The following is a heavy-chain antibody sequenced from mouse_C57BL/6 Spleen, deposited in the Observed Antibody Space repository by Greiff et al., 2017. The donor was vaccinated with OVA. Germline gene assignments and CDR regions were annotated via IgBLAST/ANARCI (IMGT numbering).Heavy chain of an antibody. Sequence: QVHVKQPGAELVKPGASVKMSCKASGYTFTSYWITWVKQRPGQGLEWIGNINPSNGGTNYNEKFKSKATLTVDKSSSTAYMQLSSLTSEDSAVYYCARDGYGNYLYYAMDYWGQGTSVTVSS. V-gene: IGHV1-53*01. J-gene: IGHJ4*01. CDR2: INPSNGGT. CDR3: ARDGYGNYLYYAMDY. D-gene: IGHD2-10*02. CDR1: GYTFTSYW.